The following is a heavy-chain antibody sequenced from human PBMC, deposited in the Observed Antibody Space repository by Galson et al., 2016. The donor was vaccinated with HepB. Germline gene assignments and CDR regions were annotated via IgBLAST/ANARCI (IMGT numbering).Heavy chain of an antibody. CDR1: NGSISSSSYY. J-gene: IGHJ6*02. V-gene: IGHV4-39*01. D-gene: IGHD5-18*01. CDR3: ARRFRYTYGPPYGMDV. Sequence: LSLTCTISNGSISSSSYYWGWIRQPPGKGLEWIGSIYYSGSTYYNPSLQSRVTISVDTSKNQFSLKMSSVTAADTAVYYCARRFRYTYGPPYGMDVWGQGTTVTVSS. CDR2: IYYSGST.